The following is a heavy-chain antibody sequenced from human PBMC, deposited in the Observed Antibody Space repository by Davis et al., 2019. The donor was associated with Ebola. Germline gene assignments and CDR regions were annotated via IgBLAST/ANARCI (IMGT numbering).Heavy chain of an antibody. CDR1: GYTFTSYA. CDR3: ARDRTYSSGWYLGAFDI. Sequence: ASVKVSCKASGYTFTSYAMYWVRQAPGQRLEWMGWINAGNGNTKYSQKFQGRVTITRDTSASTAYMELSSLRSEDTAVYYCARDRTYSSGWYLGAFDIWGQGTTVTVSS. J-gene: IGHJ3*02. CDR2: INAGNGNT. D-gene: IGHD6-19*01. V-gene: IGHV1-3*01.